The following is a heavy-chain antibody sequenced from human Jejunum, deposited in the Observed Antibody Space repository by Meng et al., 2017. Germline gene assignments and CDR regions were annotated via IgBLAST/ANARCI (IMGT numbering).Heavy chain of an antibody. J-gene: IGHJ4*02. CDR3: ARTCGTYFFDY. CDR1: GFSLTTGGMR. V-gene: IGHV2-70*04. CDR2: IDWDADE. Sequence: SGPTLVKPTQTLTLTCTFSGFSLTTGGMRVSWIRQPPGKALEWLARIDWDADEFYHSSLKTRRPISKVTSKNQGVLTMTNLDPVYTTTYCCARTCGTYFFDYWGQGTLVTVSS. D-gene: IGHD1-26*01.